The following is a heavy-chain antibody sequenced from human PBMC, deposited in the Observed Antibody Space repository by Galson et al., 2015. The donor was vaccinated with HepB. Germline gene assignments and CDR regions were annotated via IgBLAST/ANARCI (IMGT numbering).Heavy chain of an antibody. CDR2: ISSDGSNK. CDR3: AKDRTYYFDSGGYYYVGECDY. J-gene: IGHJ4*02. CDR1: GFTFSDYA. D-gene: IGHD3-22*01. Sequence: SLRLSCAVSGFTFSDYALHWVRQAPGKGLEWVAVISSDGSNKYYADSVKGRFTISRDNSKNTLYLQMNSLRAEDTAVYYCAKDRTYYFDSGGYYYVGECDYWGQGTLATVSS. V-gene: IGHV3-30*04.